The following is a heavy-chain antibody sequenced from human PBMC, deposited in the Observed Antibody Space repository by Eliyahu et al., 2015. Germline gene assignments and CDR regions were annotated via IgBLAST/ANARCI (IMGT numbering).Heavy chain of an antibody. CDR1: GFPFSSXG. V-gene: IGHV3-30*18. J-gene: IGHJ4*02. CDR2: ISYDGSNK. Sequence: QVQLVESGGGVVQPGXSLRLXCAXXGFPFSSXGMHWVRQAPGKGVEWVAVISYDGSNKYYADSVKGRFTISRDNSKNTLYLQMNSLRAEDTAVYYCAKDVNGDPFYYFDYWGQGTLVTVSS. D-gene: IGHD4-17*01. CDR3: AKDVNGDPFYYFDY.